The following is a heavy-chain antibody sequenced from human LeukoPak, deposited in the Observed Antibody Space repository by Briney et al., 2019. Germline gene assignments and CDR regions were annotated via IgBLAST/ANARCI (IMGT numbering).Heavy chain of an antibody. J-gene: IGHJ3*02. CDR3: ARGDLYDFWSGYYLDAFDI. D-gene: IGHD3-3*01. V-gene: IGHV1-18*01. CDR1: GYTFTSYG. Sequence: ASVKVSCKASGYTFTSYGISWVRQAPGQGLEWMGWISAYNGNTNYAQKLQGRVTMTTDTSTSTAYMELRSLRSDDTAVYYCARGDLYDFWSGYYLDAFDIWGQGTMVTVSS. CDR2: ISAYNGNT.